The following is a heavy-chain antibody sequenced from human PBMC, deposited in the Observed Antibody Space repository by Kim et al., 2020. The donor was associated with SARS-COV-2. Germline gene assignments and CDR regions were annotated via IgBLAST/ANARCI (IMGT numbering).Heavy chain of an antibody. J-gene: IGHJ6*02. D-gene: IGHD3-10*01. CDR1: GYTFTSYA. CDR3: ARAGPGDGSRRYYYYGMDV. CDR2: INAGNGNT. V-gene: IGHV1-3*01. Sequence: ASVKVSCKASGYTFTSYAMHWVRQAPGQRLEWMGWINAGNGNTKYSQKFQGRVTITRDTSASTAYMELSSLRSEDTAVYYCARAGPGDGSRRYYYYGMDVWGQGTTVTVSS.